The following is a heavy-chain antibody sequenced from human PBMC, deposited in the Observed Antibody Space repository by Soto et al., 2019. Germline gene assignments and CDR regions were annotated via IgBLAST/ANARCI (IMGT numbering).Heavy chain of an antibody. CDR3: HTPHGRNAFDI. Sequence: GGSLRLSCATSGFTFTNAWMAWVRQAPGKGLEWVGRIKAIGDGGTTNYAAPVKGRFTVSGDDSENTLYLQMNSLRVEDTGIYYCHTPHGRNAFDIWGQGTVVT. CDR1: GFTFTNAW. CDR2: IKAIGDGGTT. D-gene: IGHD2-8*01. V-gene: IGHV3-15*01. J-gene: IGHJ3*02.